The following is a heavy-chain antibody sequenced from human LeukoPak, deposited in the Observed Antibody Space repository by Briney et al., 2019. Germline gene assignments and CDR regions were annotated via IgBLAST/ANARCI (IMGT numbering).Heavy chain of an antibody. J-gene: IGHJ4*02. V-gene: IGHV3-30*18. CDR1: GSIFSTHG. CDR3: AKDRHFYGAGTYYALDY. CDR2: ISYDGSTK. D-gene: IGHD3-10*01. Sequence: PGRSLRLSCAASGSIFSTHGIHWVRQAPGKGLEWVSLISYDGSTKYYGDSVEGRFIISRDNSKGTLYLQLNSLRVEDTAVYYCAKDRHFYGAGTYYALDYWGQGTMVTVSS.